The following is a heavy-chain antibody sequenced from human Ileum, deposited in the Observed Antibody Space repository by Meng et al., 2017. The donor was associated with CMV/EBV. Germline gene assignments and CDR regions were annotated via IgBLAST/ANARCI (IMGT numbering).Heavy chain of an antibody. D-gene: IGHD1-1*01. CDR1: GFTFSSSW. J-gene: IGHJ4*02. V-gene: IGHV3-74*01. Sequence: EVRLVGSGGGLVRPGGSLGLSCAASGFTFSSSWMHWVRQAPGKGLVWVSHISSDGSDTSYADSVRGRFTISRDNAKNTLYLQVNSLRDDDTGVYYCARVEKEMCWGQGTLVTVSS. CDR2: ISSDGSDT. CDR3: ARVEKEMC.